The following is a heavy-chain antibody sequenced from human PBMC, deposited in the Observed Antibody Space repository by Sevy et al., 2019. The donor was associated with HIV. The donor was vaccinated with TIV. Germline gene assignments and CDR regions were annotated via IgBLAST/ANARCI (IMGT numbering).Heavy chain of an antibody. CDR1: GFTFSNYG. D-gene: IGHD3-22*01. J-gene: IGHJ4*02. CDR2: IWKDGSNK. CDR3: ARGGDFNDRSAKRDLDY. V-gene: IGHV3-33*01. Sequence: GGSLRLSCAASGFTFSNYGMHWVRQAPGKGLEWVAVIWKDGSNKYYADSVKGRFTISRDNSKNTLYLQMNSLRVEDTAVYCCARGGDFNDRSAKRDLDYRGQGTLVTVSS.